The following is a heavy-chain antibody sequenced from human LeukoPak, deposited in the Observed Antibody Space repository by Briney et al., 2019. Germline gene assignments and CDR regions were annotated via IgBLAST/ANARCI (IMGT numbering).Heavy chain of an antibody. CDR2: INPNSGGT. J-gene: IGHJ4*02. V-gene: IGHV1-2*06. D-gene: IGHD6-19*01. CDR1: GYTFTGDY. Sequence: ASVKVSCKASGYTFTGDYMHWVRQAPGQGLEWMGRINPNSGGTNYAQKFQGRVTMTRDTSISTAYMELSRLRSDDTAVYYCARLAPGSGGYSSGWDIDYWGQGTLVTVSS. CDR3: ARLAPGSGGYSSGWDIDY.